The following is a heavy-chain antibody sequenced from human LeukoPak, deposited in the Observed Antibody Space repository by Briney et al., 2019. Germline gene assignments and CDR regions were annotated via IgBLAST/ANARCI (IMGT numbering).Heavy chain of an antibody. CDR2: INPNSGGT. D-gene: IGHD1-1*01. Sequence: ASVKVSCKASGYTFTGHYMHWVRQAPGQGLEWMGWINPNSGGTNYAQKFQGRVTMTRDTSISTAYMELSRLRSDDTAVYYCAPSGGTTYDFYMWYFDYWGQGTLVTVSS. CDR3: APSGGTTYDFYMWYFDY. J-gene: IGHJ4*02. V-gene: IGHV1-2*02. CDR1: GYTFTGHY.